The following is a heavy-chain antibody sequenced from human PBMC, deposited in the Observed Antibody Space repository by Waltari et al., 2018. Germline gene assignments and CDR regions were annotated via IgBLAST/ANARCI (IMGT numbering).Heavy chain of an antibody. Sequence: QLQLQESGPGLVKPSETLSLTCTVSGGSISSSSYYWGWIRQPPGKGREWIGSIYYSGRPYYNPSLKSRVTISVDTSKNQFSLKLSSVTAADTAVYYCARGDCSSTSCYRGWIDYWGQGTLVTVSS. CDR2: IYYSGRP. V-gene: IGHV4-39*07. J-gene: IGHJ4*02. CDR3: ARGDCSSTSCYRGWIDY. CDR1: GGSISSSSYY. D-gene: IGHD2-2*02.